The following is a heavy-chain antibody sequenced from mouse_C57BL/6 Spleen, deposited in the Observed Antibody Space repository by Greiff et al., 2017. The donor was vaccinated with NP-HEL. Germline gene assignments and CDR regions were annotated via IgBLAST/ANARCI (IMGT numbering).Heavy chain of an antibody. CDR2: INPNNGGT. CDR3: ARGGGGLDY. CDR1: GYTFTDYY. V-gene: IGHV1-26*01. J-gene: IGHJ2*01. Sequence: VQLQQSGPELVKPGASVKISCKASGYTFTDYYMNWVKQSHGKSLELIGDINPNNGGTSYNQKFKGKATLTVDKSSSTAYMELRSLTSEDSAVYYCARGGGGLDYWGQGTTLTVSS.